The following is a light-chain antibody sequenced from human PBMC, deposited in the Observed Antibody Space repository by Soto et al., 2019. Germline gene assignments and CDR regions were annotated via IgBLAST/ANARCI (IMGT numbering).Light chain of an antibody. Sequence: EIVLTQSPGTLSLSPGERATLSCRASQSVTRSYLAWYQQKPGQAPRLLIYGTSSRAAGIPDRFSGSRSGTDFTLTISRLEPEDFAVYYCEQFGSSSWTFGQGTRVEGK. J-gene: IGKJ1*01. CDR1: QSVTRSY. CDR3: EQFGSSSWT. V-gene: IGKV3-20*01. CDR2: GTS.